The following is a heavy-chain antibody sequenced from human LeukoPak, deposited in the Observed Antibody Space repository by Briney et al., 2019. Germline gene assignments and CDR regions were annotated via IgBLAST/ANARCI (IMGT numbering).Heavy chain of an antibody. Sequence: GGSLRLSCAASGFTFSSYEMNWVRQAPGKGLEWVSYISSSGSTIYYADSVKGRFTISRDNAKNSPYLQMNSLRAEDTAVYYCARRGEYSSSSVYWGQGTLVTVSS. V-gene: IGHV3-48*03. J-gene: IGHJ4*02. CDR1: GFTFSSYE. CDR2: ISSSGSTI. CDR3: ARRGEYSSSSVY. D-gene: IGHD6-6*01.